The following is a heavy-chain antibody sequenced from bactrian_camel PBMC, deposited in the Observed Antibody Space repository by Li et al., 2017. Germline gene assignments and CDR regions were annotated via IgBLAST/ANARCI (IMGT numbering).Heavy chain of an antibody. J-gene: IGHJ4*01. CDR3: SADHQAYECRIGSSFWADFFYY. CDR1: QYIFSRFC. D-gene: IGHD3*01. CDR2: INSDSRT. V-gene: IGHV3S53*01. Sequence: QLVESGGVSVQAGGSLTLSCTPIQYIFSRFCMAWFRQTPEKEREGVAAINSDSRTSYPDSVKGRFTTSQDASKRTIYLEMNGLNPGDSATYICSADHQAYECRIGSSFWADFFYYRGRGTQVTVS.